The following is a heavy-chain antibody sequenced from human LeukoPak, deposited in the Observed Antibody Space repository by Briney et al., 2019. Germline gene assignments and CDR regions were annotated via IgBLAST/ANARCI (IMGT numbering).Heavy chain of an antibody. D-gene: IGHD6-6*01. V-gene: IGHV3-30-3*01. J-gene: IGHJ5*02. Sequence: GGSLRLSCAASGFTFSSYAMHWVRQAPGKGLEWVAVISYDGSNKYYADSVKGRFTISRENSKSTLYLQMNSPRAEDTALYYCAKARGYSSSSENNWFDPWGQGTLVTVSS. CDR3: AKARGYSSSSENNWFDP. CDR2: ISYDGSNK. CDR1: GFTFSSYA.